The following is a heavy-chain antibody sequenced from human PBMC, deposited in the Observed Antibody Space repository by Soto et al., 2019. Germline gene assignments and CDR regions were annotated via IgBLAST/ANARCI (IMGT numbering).Heavy chain of an antibody. D-gene: IGHD1-26*01. CDR1: GFTFSSYA. Sequence: EVHLLDSGGDLVQPGGSLRLSCAASGFTFSSYAMSWVRQAPGKGLEWVSIISASGVTTYYADSVKGRFTISRDNSKNTLYMYMSSLRAEDTAVYYCARKSGSYEYYFDYWGQGTLVTVSS. CDR2: ISASGVTT. CDR3: ARKSGSYEYYFDY. V-gene: IGHV3-23*01. J-gene: IGHJ4*02.